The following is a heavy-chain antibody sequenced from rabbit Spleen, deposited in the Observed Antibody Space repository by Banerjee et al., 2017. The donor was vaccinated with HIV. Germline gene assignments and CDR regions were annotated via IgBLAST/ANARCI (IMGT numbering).Heavy chain of an antibody. CDR1: GFSLSNNYY. CDR2: IDSGSSGFT. J-gene: IGHJ6*01. V-gene: IGHV1S40*01. D-gene: IGHD8-1*01. Sequence: GFSLSNNYYMCWVRQAPGKGLEWIACIDSGSSGFTYFATWAKGRFTISKTSSTTVTLEMTRLTAADTATYFCARDTASSFSSYGMDLWGQGTLVTVS. CDR3: ARDTASSFSSYGMDL.